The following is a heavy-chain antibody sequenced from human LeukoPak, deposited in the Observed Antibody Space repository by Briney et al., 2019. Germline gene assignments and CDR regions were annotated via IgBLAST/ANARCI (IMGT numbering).Heavy chain of an antibody. CDR1: GFTFDDFG. D-gene: IGHD5-12*01. CDR3: ARKWLSNAFDI. Sequence: GGSLRLSCAASGFTFDDFGMSWVRQAPGKGLEWVSGINWNGGRTGYADSVKGRFTISRDNAKKSLYLQMNSLRAEDTALYYCARKWLSNAFDIWGQGTMVTVSS. V-gene: IGHV3-20*04. CDR2: INWNGGRT. J-gene: IGHJ3*02.